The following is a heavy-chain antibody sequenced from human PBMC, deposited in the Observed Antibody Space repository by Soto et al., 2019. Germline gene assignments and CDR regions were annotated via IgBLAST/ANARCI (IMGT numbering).Heavy chain of an antibody. D-gene: IGHD1-26*01. V-gene: IGHV1-18*04. CDR2: ISADNAKT. J-gene: IGHJ5*01. Sequence: QVQLVQSGAEVKKPGASVKVSGKASGYTFTRYGITWVRQAPGQGLEWMGWISADNAKTKYAQKIQGRVTMTTDTSTSTAYVELRSLRSDDTAVYYCARLISGTYSDWFDSWGQGTLVTVSS. CDR1: GYTFTRYG. CDR3: ARLISGTYSDWFDS.